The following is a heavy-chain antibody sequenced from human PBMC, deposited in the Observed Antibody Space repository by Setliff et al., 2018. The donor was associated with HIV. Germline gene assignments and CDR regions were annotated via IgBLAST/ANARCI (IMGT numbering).Heavy chain of an antibody. CDR3: ARICRNFWIGCVADS. V-gene: IGHV4-34*01. J-gene: IGHJ4*02. Sequence: SETLSLTCAVYGGSLSGYYWCWSRQPPGKGLEWIGEIHHSGSSNYNPSLKRRVTIFVDTSKNPLSLKVKSVTAADTAIYYCARICRNFWIGCVADSWGQGTLVTVSS. CDR2: IHHSGSS. CDR1: GGSLSGYY. D-gene: IGHD3-3*01.